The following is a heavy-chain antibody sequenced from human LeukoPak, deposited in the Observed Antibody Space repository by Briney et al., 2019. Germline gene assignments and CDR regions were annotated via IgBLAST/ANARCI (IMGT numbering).Heavy chain of an antibody. Sequence: ASVWVSCKVSGYTFTTYDINWVRQAPGQGLEWMGRLNPSNGNTDYAQNFRGRFTMTKDNSRNTAYMELDSLRSEDTAVYYCASGRFYDWLLSHWGQGTLVTVSS. CDR3: ASGRFYDWLLSH. D-gene: IGHD3-9*01. V-gene: IGHV1-8*01. CDR1: GYTFTTYD. J-gene: IGHJ4*02. CDR2: LNPSNGNT.